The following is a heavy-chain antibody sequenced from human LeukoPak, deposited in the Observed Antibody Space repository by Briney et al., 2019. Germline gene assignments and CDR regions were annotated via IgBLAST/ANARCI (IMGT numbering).Heavy chain of an antibody. CDR1: GFTFSTYA. Sequence: GGSLRLSCAASGFTFSTYAMSWVRQAPGNWLECVSIIIVGGVHTYYADSVKGRFSISRDNSKNTMYLQMNSLRAEDTAVYYCARAGMYCSRGVCNPSAYYSDYWGQGTLVTVSS. D-gene: IGHD2-8*02. CDR3: ARAGMYCSRGVCNPSAYYSDY. CDR2: IIVGGVHT. V-gene: IGHV3-23*01. J-gene: IGHJ4*02.